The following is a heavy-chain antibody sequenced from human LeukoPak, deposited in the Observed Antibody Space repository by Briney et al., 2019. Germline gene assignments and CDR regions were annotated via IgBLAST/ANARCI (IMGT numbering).Heavy chain of an antibody. J-gene: IGHJ4*02. CDR3: AKDRDGYNYPVYYFDY. CDR2: ISSSSSTI. D-gene: IGHD5-24*01. Sequence: PGGSLRLSCAASGFTFSSYSMNWVRQAPGKGLEWVSYISSSSSTIYYADSVKGRFTISRDNSKNTLYLQMNSLRAEDTAVYYCAKDRDGYNYPVYYFDYWGQGTLVTVSS. CDR1: GFTFSSYS. V-gene: IGHV3-48*01.